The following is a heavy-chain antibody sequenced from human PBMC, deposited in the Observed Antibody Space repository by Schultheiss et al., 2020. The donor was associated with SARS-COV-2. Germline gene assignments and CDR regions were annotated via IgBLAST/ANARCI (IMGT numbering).Heavy chain of an antibody. CDR3: ARESPVGNYGSPDY. CDR1: GFTFSSYA. J-gene: IGHJ4*02. CDR2: IWYDGSNT. V-gene: IGHV3-33*08. Sequence: GESLKISCAASGFTFSSYAMHWVRQAPGKGLEWVAVIWYDGSNTYYADSVKGRFTISRDNSKNMLYLQMSSLRAEDTAVYYCARESPVGNYGSPDYWGQGTLVTVSS. D-gene: IGHD3-22*01.